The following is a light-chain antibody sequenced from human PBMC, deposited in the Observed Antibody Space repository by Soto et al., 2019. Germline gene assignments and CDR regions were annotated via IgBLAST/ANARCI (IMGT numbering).Light chain of an antibody. V-gene: IGKV3-20*01. CDR1: QSVSSSY. Sequence: EIVLTQSPGTLSLSPGERATLSCRASQSVSSSYLAWYQQIPGQAPRLLIYGASSRATGIPDRFSGSGSGTDFTLTISRLEPEDFAVYYCQHYGSSTWTFGPGTKVDIX. CDR2: GAS. CDR3: QHYGSSTWT. J-gene: IGKJ1*01.